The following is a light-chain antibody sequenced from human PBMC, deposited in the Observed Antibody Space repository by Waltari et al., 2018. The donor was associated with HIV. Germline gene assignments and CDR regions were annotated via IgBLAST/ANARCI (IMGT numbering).Light chain of an antibody. J-gene: IGLJ3*02. Sequence: QSVLSQPPSASGTPGQRVTFSCSGSSSNIGSNHVYWYQQFPGTAPKLLIYRNYQRPSGVPDLFSGAKSGTSASLAISGLRSEDEADYYCAVWDVSLNGRVFGGGTKLTVL. CDR3: AVWDVSLNGRV. CDR2: RNY. V-gene: IGLV1-47*01. CDR1: SSNIGSNH.